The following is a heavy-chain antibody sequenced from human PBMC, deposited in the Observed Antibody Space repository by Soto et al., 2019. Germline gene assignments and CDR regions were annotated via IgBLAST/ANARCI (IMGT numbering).Heavy chain of an antibody. D-gene: IGHD3-22*01. CDR3: AREEDYYDRTGYRGRHFDF. V-gene: IGHV3-53*01. CDR2: IYSGGTT. J-gene: IGHJ4*02. CDR1: GFTVSSNY. Sequence: PGGSLRLSCVVSGFTVSSNYMSWVRQAPGKGLEWVSVIYSGGTTYYADSVKGRFTTSRDNSKNTVFLQMNSLRADDTAVYYCAREEDYYDRTGYRGRHFDFWGQGTLVTVSS.